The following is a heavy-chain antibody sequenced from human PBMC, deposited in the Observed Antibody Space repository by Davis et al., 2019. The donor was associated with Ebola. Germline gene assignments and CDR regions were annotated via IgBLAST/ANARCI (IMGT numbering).Heavy chain of an antibody. J-gene: IGHJ5*02. D-gene: IGHD3-3*01. CDR2: IYYSGST. CDR3: ATVDYDFWSGYYTGNWFDP. V-gene: IGHV4-39*01. CDR1: GGSISSSSYY. Sequence: SETLSLTCTVSGGSISSSSYYWGWIRQPPGKGLEWIGSIYYSGSTYYNPSLKSRVTISADTSKNQSSLKLSSVTAADTAVYYCATVDYDFWSGYYTGNWFDPWGQGTLVTVSS.